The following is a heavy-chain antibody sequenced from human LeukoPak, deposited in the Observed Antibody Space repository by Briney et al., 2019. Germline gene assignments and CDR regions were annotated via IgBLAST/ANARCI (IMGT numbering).Heavy chain of an antibody. V-gene: IGHV1-2*02. D-gene: IGHD3-22*01. CDR3: AREHDSSGYPDY. CDR2: INPNSGGT. Sequence: GASVKVSCKAPGYTFTGYYMHWVRQAPGQGLEWMGWINPNSGGTNYAQKFQGRVTMTRDTSISTAYMELSSLRSEDTAVYYCAREHDSSGYPDYWGQGTLVTVSS. J-gene: IGHJ4*02. CDR1: GYTFTGYY.